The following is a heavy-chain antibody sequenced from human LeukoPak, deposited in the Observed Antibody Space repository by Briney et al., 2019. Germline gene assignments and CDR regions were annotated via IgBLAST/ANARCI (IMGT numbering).Heavy chain of an antibody. D-gene: IGHD3-3*01. Sequence: SVKVSCKASGGTFSSYAISWVRQAPGQGLEWMGGIIPIFGTANYAQKFQGRVTITTDESTSTAYMELSSLRSEDTAVYYCARDGSLERRTKDAFDIWGQGTMVTVSS. J-gene: IGHJ3*02. CDR3: ARDGSLERRTKDAFDI. CDR1: GGTFSSYA. V-gene: IGHV1-69*05. CDR2: IIPIFGTA.